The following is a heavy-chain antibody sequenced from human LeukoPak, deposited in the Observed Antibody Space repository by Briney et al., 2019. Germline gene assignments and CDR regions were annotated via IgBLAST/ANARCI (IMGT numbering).Heavy chain of an antibody. V-gene: IGHV3-53*01. CDR3: AREIWI. J-gene: IGHJ3*02. CDR1: GVSVSNNY. Sequence: GGSLRLSCAASGVSVSNNYMSWVRQAPGKGLEWVSVIYSGGSTDYADSVKGRFTISRDNSKNTLYLQMNSLRAEDTAVYYCAREIWIWGQGTMVTVSS. CDR2: IYSGGST.